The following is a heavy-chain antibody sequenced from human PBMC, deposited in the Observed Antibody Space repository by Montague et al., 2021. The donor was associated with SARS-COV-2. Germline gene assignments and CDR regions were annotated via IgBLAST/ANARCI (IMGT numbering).Heavy chain of an antibody. V-gene: IGHV4-39*01. CDR3: ARESGSGSYLVY. Sequence: SETLSLTCTVSGGSISSSSYYWGWIRQPPGKGLEWIGSFYYSGSTYYNPSLKSRATISVDTSKNQFSLKLSSVTAADTAVYYCARESGSGSYLVYWGQGTLVTVSS. CDR2: FYYSGST. J-gene: IGHJ4*02. D-gene: IGHD3-10*01. CDR1: GGSISSSSYY.